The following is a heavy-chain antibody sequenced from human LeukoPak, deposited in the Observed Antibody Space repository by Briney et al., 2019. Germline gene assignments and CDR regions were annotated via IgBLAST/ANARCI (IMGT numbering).Heavy chain of an antibody. CDR2: IYHSGST. V-gene: IGHV4-4*02. CDR3: ARAPLWFGELIGFDY. D-gene: IGHD3-10*01. CDR1: GGSISSSNW. Sequence: SETLSLTCAVSGGSISSSNWWSWVRQPPGKGLEWIGEIYHSGSTNYNPSLKSRVTISVDKSKNQFSLKLSSVTAADTAVYYCARAPLWFGELIGFDYWGQGTLVTVSS. J-gene: IGHJ4*02.